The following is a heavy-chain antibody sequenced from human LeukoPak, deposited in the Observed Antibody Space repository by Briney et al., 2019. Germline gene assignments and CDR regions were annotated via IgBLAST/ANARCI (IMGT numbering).Heavy chain of an antibody. J-gene: IGHJ5*02. V-gene: IGHV4-34*01. D-gene: IGHD3-3*01. Sequence: PSETLSLTCAVYGGSFSGYYWSRIRQPPGKGLEWIGEINHSGSTNYNPSLKSRVTISVDTSKNQFSLKLSSVTAADTAVYYCARLAGRITIFGVVKAPYNWFDPWGQGTLVTVSS. CDR3: ARLAGRITIFGVVKAPYNWFDP. CDR2: INHSGST. CDR1: GGSFSGYY.